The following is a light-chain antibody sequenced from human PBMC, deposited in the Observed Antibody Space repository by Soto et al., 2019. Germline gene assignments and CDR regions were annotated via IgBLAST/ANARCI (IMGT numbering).Light chain of an antibody. J-gene: IGKJ1*01. CDR3: QQRSNWWT. V-gene: IGKV3-11*01. CDR1: QSVSSY. CDR2: DAS. Sequence: EIVLTQSPATLSLSPGERATLSCRASQSVSSYLAWYQQKPGQAPRLLIYDASNRATGIPSRFSGRGSGTGFTVTISSLEPEDFAVYYCQQRSNWWTFGQGTQVAIK.